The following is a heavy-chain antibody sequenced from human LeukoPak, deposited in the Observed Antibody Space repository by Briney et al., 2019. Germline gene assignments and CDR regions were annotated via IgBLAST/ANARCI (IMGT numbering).Heavy chain of an antibody. J-gene: IGHJ4*02. D-gene: IGHD3-10*01. CDR3: ASIGSGSYFY. CDR2: IYYSGST. Sequence: SETLSLTCTVSGGSISSYYWSWIRQPPGKGLEWIGYIYYSGSTNYNPSLKSRVTISVDTSKNQFSLKLSSVTAADTAVYYCASIGSGSYFYWGQGTLVTVSS. V-gene: IGHV4-59*12. CDR1: GGSISSYY.